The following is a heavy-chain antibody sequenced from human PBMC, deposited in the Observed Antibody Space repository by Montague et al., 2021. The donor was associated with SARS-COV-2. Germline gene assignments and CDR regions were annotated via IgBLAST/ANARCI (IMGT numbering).Heavy chain of an antibody. J-gene: IGHJ5*02. CDR2: INHSGST. V-gene: IGHV4-34*01. Sequence: SETLSLTCAVYGGSFSGYYWSWIRQPPGKGLEWIGEINHSGSTNYNPSLKSRVTISVDTSKNQFSLKLSSVTAADTAVYYCASLTLGYGSSTSCYSDWFDPGAREPWSPSPQ. D-gene: IGHD2-2*02. CDR1: GGSFSGYY. CDR3: ASLTLGYGSSTSCYSDWFDP.